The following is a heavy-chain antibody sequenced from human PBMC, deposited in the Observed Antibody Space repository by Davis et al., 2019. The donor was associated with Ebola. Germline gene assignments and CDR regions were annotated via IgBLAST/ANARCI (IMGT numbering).Heavy chain of an antibody. CDR1: RYTFPSYA. D-gene: IGHD2-2*01. J-gene: IGHJ4*02. V-gene: IGHV1-3*01. CDR2: INAGNGNT. CDR3: AALPIDH. Sequence: ASVTVSRKASRYTFPSYAMHWVRQAPRQRLEWMGWINAGNGNTEYPQKFQGRVTITRDTSASTAYMELGSLRSEDTAGDYRAALPIDHWGQGTLVTVSS.